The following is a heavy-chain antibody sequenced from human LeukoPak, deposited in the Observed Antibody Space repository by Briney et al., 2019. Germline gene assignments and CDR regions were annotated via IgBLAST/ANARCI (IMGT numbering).Heavy chain of an antibody. CDR1: GGSISSSSYY. D-gene: IGHD1-1*01. Sequence: PSETLSLTCAVSGGSISSSSYYWGWIRQPPGKGLEWIGSIYYSGSTYYNPSLKSRVTISVDTSKNQFSLKLSSVTAADTAVYYCASLGYHFDYWGQGTLVTVSS. CDR2: IYYSGST. CDR3: ASLGYHFDY. V-gene: IGHV4-39*01. J-gene: IGHJ4*02.